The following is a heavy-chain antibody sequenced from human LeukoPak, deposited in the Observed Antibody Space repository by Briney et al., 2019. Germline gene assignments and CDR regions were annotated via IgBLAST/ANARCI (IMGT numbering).Heavy chain of an antibody. J-gene: IGHJ5*02. Sequence: PGRSLRLSCAAYGFPFSSQGMHWVRQAPGKGLEWVAVIWYDGNNKYFADSVKGRFTISRDNSKNTLYLQMNCLRAEDTAVYYCARDKAIVGATTNWFDPWGQGTLVTVSS. D-gene: IGHD1-26*01. CDR2: IWYDGNNK. CDR1: GFPFSSQG. V-gene: IGHV3-33*01. CDR3: ARDKAIVGATTNWFDP.